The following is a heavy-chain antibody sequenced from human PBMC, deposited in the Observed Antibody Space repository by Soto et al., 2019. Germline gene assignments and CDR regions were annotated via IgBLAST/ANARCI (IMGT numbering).Heavy chain of an antibody. V-gene: IGHV4-31*03. CDR1: GDSINSADHF. CDR3: ATTNGAYSYDTSY. Sequence: PSETLSLTCPVSGDSINSADHFWPWIRQKPGKGLEWIGYIFYSGATYYNPSLRTRVTISIDKSKNHFSLHLGSVTAADTAVYYCATTNGAYSYDTSYGGQGT. CDR2: IFYSGAT. J-gene: IGHJ1*01. D-gene: IGHD3-22*01.